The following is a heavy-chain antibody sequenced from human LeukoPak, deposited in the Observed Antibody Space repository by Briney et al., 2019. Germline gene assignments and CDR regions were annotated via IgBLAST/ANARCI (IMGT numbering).Heavy chain of an antibody. CDR1: GFTFSSYA. Sequence: GGSLRLSCAASGFTFSSYAMSWVRQAPGKGLVWVSRISSDGTNTNYADSVKGRFTISRDNAKNTLYLQMNSLRVEDTAVYYCTRGPPDGSGNYYPGDFWGQGTLVTVSS. V-gene: IGHV3-74*01. J-gene: IGHJ4*02. CDR3: TRGPPDGSGNYYPGDF. D-gene: IGHD3-10*01. CDR2: ISSDGTNT.